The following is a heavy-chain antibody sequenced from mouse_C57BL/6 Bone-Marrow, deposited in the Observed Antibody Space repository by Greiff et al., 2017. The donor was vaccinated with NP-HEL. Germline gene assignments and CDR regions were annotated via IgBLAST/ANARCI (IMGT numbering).Heavy chain of an antibody. CDR1: GYTFTSYW. V-gene: IGHV1-61*01. CDR3: AREGGYGYFDV. D-gene: IGHD1-1*02. J-gene: IGHJ1*03. CDR2: IYPSDSET. Sequence: VQLQQPGAELVRPGSSVKLSCKASGYTFTSYWMDWVKQRPGQGLEWIGNIYPSDSETHYNQKFKDKATLTVDKSSSTAYMQLSSLTSEDSAVYYCAREGGYGYFDVWGTGTTVTVSS.